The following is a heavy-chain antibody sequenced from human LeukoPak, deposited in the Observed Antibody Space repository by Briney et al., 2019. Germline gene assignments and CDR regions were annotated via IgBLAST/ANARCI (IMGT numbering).Heavy chain of an antibody. CDR2: ISAYNGNT. V-gene: IGHV1-18*04. Sequence: ASVKVSCKASGYTFTGYYMHWVRQAPGQGLEWMGWISAYNGNTNYAQKLQGRVTMTTDTSTSTAYMELRSLRSDDTAVYYCARSYGSKPMYYYYMDVWGKGTTVTVSS. J-gene: IGHJ6*03. CDR1: GYTFTGYY. CDR3: ARSYGSKPMYYYYMDV. D-gene: IGHD1-26*01.